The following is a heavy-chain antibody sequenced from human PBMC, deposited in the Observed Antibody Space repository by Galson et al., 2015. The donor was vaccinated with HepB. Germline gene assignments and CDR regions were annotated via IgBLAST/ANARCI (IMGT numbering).Heavy chain of an antibody. J-gene: IGHJ6*02. CDR1: GYTFTSYA. D-gene: IGHD3-3*01. V-gene: IGHV1-3*01. CDR3: AGAADFWSGYPTTKGYYGMDV. CDR2: INAGNGNT. Sequence: SVKVSCKASGYTFTSYAMHWVRQAPGQRLEWMGWINAGNGNTKYSQKFQGRVTITRDTSASTAYMELSSLRSEDTAVYYCAGAADFWSGYPTTKGYYGMDVWGQGTTVTVSS.